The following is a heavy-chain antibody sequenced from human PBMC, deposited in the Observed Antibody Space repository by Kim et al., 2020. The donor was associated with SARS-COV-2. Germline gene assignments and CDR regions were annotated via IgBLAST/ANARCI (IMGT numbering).Heavy chain of an antibody. V-gene: IGHV3-30*04. CDR1: GFTFSSYA. CDR2: ISYDGSNK. Sequence: GGSLRLSCAASGFTFSSYAMHWVRQAPGKGLEWVAVISYDGSNKYYADSVKGRFTISRDNSKNTLYLQMNSLRAEDTAVYYCARGYYGDLPFYDYWGRGTLVTVSS. CDR3: ARGYYGDLPFYDY. J-gene: IGHJ4*02. D-gene: IGHD4-17*01.